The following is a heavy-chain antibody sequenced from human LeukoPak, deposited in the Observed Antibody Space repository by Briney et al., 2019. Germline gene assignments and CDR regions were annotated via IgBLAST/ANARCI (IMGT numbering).Heavy chain of an antibody. CDR2: IYYSGST. Sequence: KTSETLSLTCTVSGGSISSSSYYWGWIRQPPGKGLDWIGSIYYSGSTYYNPSLKSRVTISVDTSKNQFSLKLSSVTAADTAVYYCARGPYDFWSGYSLLNAFDIWGQGTMVTVSS. CDR1: GGSISSSSYY. V-gene: IGHV4-39*07. CDR3: ARGPYDFWSGYSLLNAFDI. J-gene: IGHJ3*02. D-gene: IGHD3-3*01.